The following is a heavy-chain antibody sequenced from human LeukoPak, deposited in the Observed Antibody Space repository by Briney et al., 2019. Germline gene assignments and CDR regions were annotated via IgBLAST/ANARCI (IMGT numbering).Heavy chain of an antibody. J-gene: IGHJ3*02. Sequence: GSSVKVSCKASGYSFTSSGFTCVRQAPGQRLEWMGWTSAYTGNTNYAQKLQGRVTMTTVTSTTTAYMELRSLISDDTAVYYCARIYFGSGSFAFDIWGQGTMVTVSS. V-gene: IGHV1-18*01. CDR2: TSAYTGNT. D-gene: IGHD3-10*01. CDR1: GYSFTSSG. CDR3: ARIYFGSGSFAFDI.